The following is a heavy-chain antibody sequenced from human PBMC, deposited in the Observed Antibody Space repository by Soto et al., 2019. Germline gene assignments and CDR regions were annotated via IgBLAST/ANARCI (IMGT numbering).Heavy chain of an antibody. Sequence: ASVKVSCKASGGTFSSYAISWVRQAPGQGLEWMGGIIPIFGTTDYAQKFLGRATITADKSTSTAYLELSSRRSEDTAVYYCARVQMDSSGWYLWSLDYWGRGTLVTVSS. J-gene: IGHJ4*02. V-gene: IGHV1-69*06. D-gene: IGHD6-19*01. CDR1: GGTFSSYA. CDR2: IIPIFGTT. CDR3: ARVQMDSSGWYLWSLDY.